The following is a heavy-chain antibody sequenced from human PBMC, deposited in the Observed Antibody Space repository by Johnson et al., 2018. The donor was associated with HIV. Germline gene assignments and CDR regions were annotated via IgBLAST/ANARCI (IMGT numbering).Heavy chain of an antibody. V-gene: IGHV3-30*04. D-gene: IGHD6-6*01. CDR1: GFTFSSYA. J-gene: IGHJ3*02. CDR2: ISYDGSNK. Sequence: QVQLVESGGGVVQPGRSLRLSCAASGFTFSSYAMHWVRQAPGKGLEWVALISYDGSNKYYADSVKGRFTISRDNSKTTLFLHINSLRAEDTAVYYCERDRRSSFDIWGQGTMVTVSS. CDR3: ERDRRSSFDI.